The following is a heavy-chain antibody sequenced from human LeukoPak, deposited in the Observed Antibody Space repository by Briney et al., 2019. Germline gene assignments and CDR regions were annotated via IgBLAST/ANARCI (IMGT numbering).Heavy chain of an antibody. D-gene: IGHD2-8*02. Sequence: PSETLSLTCTVSVGSISSHYWNWIRQPPGKGLEWIGYVFYTGYTNYNPSLKSRVTISLDTSKKQFSLRLSSVTAADTAVYYCATLGASGPGYWGQGTLVTVSS. CDR3: ATLGASGPGY. CDR2: VFYTGYT. CDR1: VGSISSHY. J-gene: IGHJ4*02. V-gene: IGHV4-59*08.